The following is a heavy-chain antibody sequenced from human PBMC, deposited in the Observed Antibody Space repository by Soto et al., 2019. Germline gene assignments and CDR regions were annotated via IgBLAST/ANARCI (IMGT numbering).Heavy chain of an antibody. V-gene: IGHV1-18*04. J-gene: IGHJ4*02. CDR1: GYTFTSYG. CDR3: ARFTERGGQWLVLDPGDY. D-gene: IGHD6-19*01. CDR2: ISAYNGNT. Sequence: ASVKVSCKASGYTFTSYGISWVRQAPGQGLEWMGWISAYNGNTNYAQKLQGRVSMTTDTSTSTAYMELRSLRSDDTAGYNCARFTERGGQWLVLDPGDYWGQGTLVTVSS.